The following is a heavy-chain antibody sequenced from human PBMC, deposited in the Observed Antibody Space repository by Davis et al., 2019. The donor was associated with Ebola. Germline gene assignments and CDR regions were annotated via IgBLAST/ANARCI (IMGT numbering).Heavy chain of an antibody. V-gene: IGHV3-11*01. D-gene: IGHD1-14*01. CDR3: AKAPLSTGRVFFDY. CDR2: ISSSGSAI. J-gene: IGHJ4*02. CDR1: GFTFSDYY. Sequence: PGGSLRLSCAASGFTFSDYYMSWIRQAPGKGLEWLSYISSSGSAIYYADSVKGRITISRDNAKNSLYLQMNSLRAEDTAVYYCAKAPLSTGRVFFDYWGQGTLVTVSS.